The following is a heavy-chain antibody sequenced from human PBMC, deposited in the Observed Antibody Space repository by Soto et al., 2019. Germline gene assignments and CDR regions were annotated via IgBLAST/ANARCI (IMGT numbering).Heavy chain of an antibody. CDR2: ISGSGGST. D-gene: IGHD2-2*01. CDR3: ASDIVVVPAAKLFAP. V-gene: IGHV3-23*01. Sequence: EVQLLESGGGLVQPGGSLRLSCAASGFTFSSYAMSWVRQAPGKGLEWVSAISGSGGSTYYADSVKGRFTISRDNSKNTLYLQMNSLRAEDTAVYYCASDIVVVPAAKLFAPWGQGTLVTVSS. CDR1: GFTFSSYA. J-gene: IGHJ5*02.